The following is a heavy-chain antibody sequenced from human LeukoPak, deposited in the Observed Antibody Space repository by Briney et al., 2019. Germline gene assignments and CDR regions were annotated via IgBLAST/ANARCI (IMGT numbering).Heavy chain of an antibody. D-gene: IGHD1-26*01. CDR3: ARVLVGATGGMDV. CDR2: IWYGGSNK. J-gene: IGHJ6*02. CDR1: GFTFSSYG. V-gene: IGHV3-33*01. Sequence: GGSLRLSCAASGFTFSSYGMHWVRQAPGKGLEWVAVIWYGGSNKYYADSVKGRFTISRDNSKNTLYLQMNSLRAEDTAVYYCARVLVGATGGMDVWGQGTTVTVSS.